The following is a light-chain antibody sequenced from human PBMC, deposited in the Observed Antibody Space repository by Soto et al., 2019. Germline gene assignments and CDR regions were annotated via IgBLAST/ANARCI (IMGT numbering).Light chain of an antibody. J-gene: IGKJ4*01. V-gene: IGKV3-15*01. CDR2: GAS. CDR3: QQYNNWPPLT. Sequence: EIVMTQSPATLSVSPGERATLSCRASQSVSSNLAWYQQKPGQAPRLLIYGASTRATGIPARFSGSGSGTEFTLTISSLQSEDFAVYYCQQYNNWPPLTFGRGTKV. CDR1: QSVSSN.